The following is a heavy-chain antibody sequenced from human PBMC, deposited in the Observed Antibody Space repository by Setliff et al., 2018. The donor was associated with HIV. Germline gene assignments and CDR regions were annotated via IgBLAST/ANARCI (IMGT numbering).Heavy chain of an antibody. J-gene: IGHJ5*02. CDR3: ARVRTSYNFWVGDVFDP. Sequence: ASVKVSCKASGYDFTNYGINWVRQDPGQGLEWMGWINTNTGYPTYAQAFRGRFVFSLDTSVSTAYLEISSLEAEDTAVYFCARVRTSYNFWVGDVFDPWGQGTLVTVS. CDR2: INTNTGYP. CDR1: GYDFTNYG. V-gene: IGHV7-4-1*02. D-gene: IGHD1-1*01.